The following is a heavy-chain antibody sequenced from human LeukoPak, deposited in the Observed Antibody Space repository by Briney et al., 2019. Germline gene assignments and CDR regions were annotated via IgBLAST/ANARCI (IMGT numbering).Heavy chain of an antibody. J-gene: IGHJ3*02. D-gene: IGHD3-22*01. CDR2: IYHSGST. CDR3: ARHEGYYYDSSGYYDPRGAFDI. Sequence: SGTLSLTCAVSGGSISSSNWWSWVRQPPGKGLEWIGQIYHSGSTNYNPSLKSRVAIALDKSKNQFSLNLNSVTAADTAVYYCARHEGYYYDSSGYYDPRGAFDIWGQGTMVTVSS. CDR1: GGSISSSNW. V-gene: IGHV4-4*02.